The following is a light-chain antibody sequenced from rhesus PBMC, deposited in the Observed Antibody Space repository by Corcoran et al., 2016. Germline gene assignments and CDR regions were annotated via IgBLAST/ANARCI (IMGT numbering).Light chain of an antibody. V-gene: IGKV3-42*03. Sequence: EIVMTQSPATLSLSPGERATLSCRASQTVSTNLAWYQQTAGQAPRLLIYGVSNRAAGIPDRFSGSGSGTDFTLTISSLEPEDFAVYYCQQFINWPLTFGGGTKVEIK. CDR1: QTVSTN. J-gene: IGKJ4*01. CDR3: QQFINWPLT. CDR2: GVS.